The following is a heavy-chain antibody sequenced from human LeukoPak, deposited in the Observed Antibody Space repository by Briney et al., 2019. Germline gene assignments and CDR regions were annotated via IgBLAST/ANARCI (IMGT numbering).Heavy chain of an antibody. D-gene: IGHD2-8*01. J-gene: IGHJ4*02. CDR1: GFTFSSYE. CDR3: AKDPGLDIVLMVYADDY. CDR2: ISSSGSTI. V-gene: IGHV3-48*03. Sequence: PGGSLRLSCAASGFTFSSYEMNWVRQAPGKGLEWVSYISSSGSTIYYADSVKGRFTISRDNSKNTLYLQMNSLRAEDTAVYYCAKDPGLDIVLMVYADDYWGQGTLVTVSS.